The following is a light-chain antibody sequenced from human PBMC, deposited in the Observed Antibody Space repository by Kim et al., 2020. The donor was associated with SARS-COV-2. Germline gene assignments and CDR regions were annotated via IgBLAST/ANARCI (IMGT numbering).Light chain of an antibody. CDR2: RNN. J-gene: IGLJ3*02. CDR3: SAWDSSLSAWV. CDR1: SNMVGNQG. Sequence: RQAATLTCTGGSNMVGNQGAAWLQQHQGHPPKLLSYRNNNRPSGISERLSASRSGNTASLTITGLQPEDEADYYCSAWDSSLSAWVFGGGTQLTVL. V-gene: IGLV10-54*01.